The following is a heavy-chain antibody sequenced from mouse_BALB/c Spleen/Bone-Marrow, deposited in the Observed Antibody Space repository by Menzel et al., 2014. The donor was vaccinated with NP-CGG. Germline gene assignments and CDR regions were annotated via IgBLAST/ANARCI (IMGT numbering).Heavy chain of an antibody. V-gene: IGHV1S135*01. CDR2: IDPYYGGT. Sequence: EVKLMESGPELEKPGASVKISCKASGYSLTGYNMNWVKQNNGKSLEWIGNIDPYYGGTSYNQKFKGKATLTIDKSSSTAYMQLRGLTSEDSAVYYCARGYYYGMDYWGQGTSVTVSS. CDR3: ARGYYYGMDY. CDR1: GYSLTGYN. J-gene: IGHJ4*01.